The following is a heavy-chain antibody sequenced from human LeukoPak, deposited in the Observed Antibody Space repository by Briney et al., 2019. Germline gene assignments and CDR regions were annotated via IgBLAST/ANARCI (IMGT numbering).Heavy chain of an antibody. CDR1: GFSLSTRGMR. CDR3: ARSPYCSSTSCYTYFDY. CDR2: IDWDDDK. Sequence: SGPTLVNPTQTLTLTCTFSGFSLSTRGMRVSWIRQPPGKALEWLARIDWDDDKFYSTSLKTRLTISKDTSKNQVVLTMTNMDPVDTATYYCARSPYCSSTSCYTYFDYWGQGTLVTVSS. J-gene: IGHJ4*02. D-gene: IGHD2-2*02. V-gene: IGHV2-70*04.